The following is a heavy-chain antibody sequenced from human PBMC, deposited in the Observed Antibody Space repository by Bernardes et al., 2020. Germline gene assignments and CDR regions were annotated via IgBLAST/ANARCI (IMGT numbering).Heavy chain of an antibody. CDR2: TSYDGSNE. D-gene: IGHD5-12*01. Sequence: GGSLRLSCAASGFTLSRYGMHWVRQAPGKGLEWVAVTSYDGSNEFYADSVKGRFTISRDKPKNTLYLQMNSLRPEDTAVYYCAKAGGYDRSPTYYYYMDVWGKGTTVTVSS. CDR1: GFTLSRYG. V-gene: IGHV3-30*18. J-gene: IGHJ6*03. CDR3: AKAGGYDRSPTYYYYMDV.